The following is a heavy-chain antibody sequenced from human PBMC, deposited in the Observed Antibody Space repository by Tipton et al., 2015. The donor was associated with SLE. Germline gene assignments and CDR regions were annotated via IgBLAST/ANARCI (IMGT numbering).Heavy chain of an antibody. CDR1: GFTFSPYT. Sequence: SLRLSCVASGFTFSPYTMHWFRQAPGKGLEWLSYISGRSDTIYYAESMKGRFTISRDNAKNSVFLQMSSLRAEDTAVFYCVRGKGQGLFDPWGQGTLVTVSS. CDR3: VRGKGQGLFDP. J-gene: IGHJ5*02. CDR2: ISGRSDTI. V-gene: IGHV3-48*01.